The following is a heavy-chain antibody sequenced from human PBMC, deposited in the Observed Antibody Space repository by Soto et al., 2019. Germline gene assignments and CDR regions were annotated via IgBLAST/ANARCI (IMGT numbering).Heavy chain of an antibody. CDR1: GFTFSDYY. V-gene: IGHV3-11*01. D-gene: IGHD3-3*01. J-gene: IGHJ4*02. CDR2: ISSSGSTI. CDR3: ARVERGITIFGVVIPPFDY. Sequence: PGGSLRLSCGASGFTFSDYYMSWIRQAPGKGLEWVSYISSSGSTIYYADSVKGRFTISRDNAKNSLYLQMNSLRAEDTAVYYCARVERGITIFGVVIPPFDYWGQGTLVTVSS.